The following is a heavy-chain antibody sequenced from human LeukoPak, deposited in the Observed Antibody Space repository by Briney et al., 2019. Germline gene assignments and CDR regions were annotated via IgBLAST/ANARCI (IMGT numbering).Heavy chain of an antibody. V-gene: IGHV3-21*01. CDR2: ISSSSSYI. Sequence: GSLRLSCAASGFTFSSYSMNWVRQAPGKGLEWVSSISSSSSYIYYADSVKGRFTISRDNAKNSLYLQMNSLRAEDTAVYYCARVYAPLEWCPGYWGQGTLVTVSS. CDR1: GFTFSSYS. D-gene: IGHD3-3*01. J-gene: IGHJ4*02. CDR3: ARVYAPLEWCPGY.